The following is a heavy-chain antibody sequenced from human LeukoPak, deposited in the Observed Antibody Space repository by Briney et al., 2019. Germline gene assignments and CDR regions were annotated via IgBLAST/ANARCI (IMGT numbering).Heavy chain of an antibody. CDR3: ARGTPTHGMDV. J-gene: IGHJ6*02. CDR1: GYTFTGYY. V-gene: IGHV1-18*04. CDR2: ISAYNGNT. Sequence: ASVKVSCKASGYTFTGYYMHWVRQAPGQGLEWMGWISAYNGNTNYAQKLQGRVTMTTDTSTSTAYMELRSLRSDDTAVYYCARGTPTHGMDVWGQGTTVTVSS.